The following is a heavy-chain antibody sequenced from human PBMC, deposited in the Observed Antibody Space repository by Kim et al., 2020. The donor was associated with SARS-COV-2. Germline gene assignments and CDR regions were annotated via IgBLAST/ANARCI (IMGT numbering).Heavy chain of an antibody. CDR1: GFSFSDYY. CDR3: ARDHFPAAEGVYYHYGMDV. J-gene: IGHJ6*02. CDR2: ISSSSSYT. Sequence: GGSLRLSCAASGFSFSDYYMTWIRQAPGKGLEWVSYISSSSSYTGYADSVKGRFTISRDNAKKSVYLQMDSLRAEDTAVYYCARDHFPAAEGVYYHYGMDVWGQGTTVSVSS. D-gene: IGHD2-2*01. V-gene: IGHV3-11*06.